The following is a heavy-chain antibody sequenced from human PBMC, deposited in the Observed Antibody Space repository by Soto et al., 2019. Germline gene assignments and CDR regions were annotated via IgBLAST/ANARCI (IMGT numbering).Heavy chain of an antibody. CDR3: AKGRGGSGSLTPRVDF. V-gene: IGHV3-23*01. J-gene: IGHJ4*02. Sequence: EVQLLESGGGLIQPGGSLRLSCVASGFTFNNYAMTWVRQAAGKGLEWVSAISGGGDTTSYADSVKGRFTVSRDGSKNTLYLQMSSLRAEDTALYYCAKGRGGSGSLTPRVDFWGQGTLVTVSS. CDR2: ISGGGDTT. D-gene: IGHD3-10*01. CDR1: GFTFNNYA.